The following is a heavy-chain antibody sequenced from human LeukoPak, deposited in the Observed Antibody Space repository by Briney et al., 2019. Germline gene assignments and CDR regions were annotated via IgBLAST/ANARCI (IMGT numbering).Heavy chain of an antibody. CDR1: GGSFSGYY. CDR3: ARHSAASGSYQPNWFDP. CDR2: IYYSGST. D-gene: IGHD3-10*01. V-gene: IGHV4-39*01. Sequence: PSETLSLTCAVYGGSFSGYYWGWIRQPPGKGLEWIGSIYYSGSTYYNPSLKSRVTISVDTSKNQFSLKLSSVTAADTAVYYCARHSAASGSYQPNWFDPWGQGTLVTVSS. J-gene: IGHJ5*02.